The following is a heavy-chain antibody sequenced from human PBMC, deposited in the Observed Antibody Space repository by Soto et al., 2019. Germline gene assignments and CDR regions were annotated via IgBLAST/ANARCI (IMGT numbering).Heavy chain of an antibody. D-gene: IGHD4-17*01. J-gene: IGHJ5*02. CDR1: GFTFSSYG. V-gene: IGHV3-30*18. CDR2: ISYDGSNK. Sequence: QVQLVESGGGVVQPGRSLRLSCAASGFTFSSYGMHWVRQAPGKGLEWVAVISYDGSNKYYADSVKGRFTISRDNSKNTRYLQMSSRRVEDTAVYYCAKDHGGDYGRNWFDPWGQGTLVTVSS. CDR3: AKDHGGDYGRNWFDP.